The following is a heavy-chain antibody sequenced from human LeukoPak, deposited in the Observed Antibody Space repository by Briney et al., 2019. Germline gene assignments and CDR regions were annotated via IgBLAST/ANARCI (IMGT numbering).Heavy chain of an antibody. J-gene: IGHJ4*02. Sequence: GASVKVSCKASGYTFTSYAMHWVRQAPGQRLEWMGWTNAGNGNTKYSQKFQGRVTITRDTSASTAYMELSSLRSEDTAVYYCARGGGLYYYDSSGYANWGQGTLVTVSS. D-gene: IGHD3-22*01. CDR3: ARGGGLYYYDSSGYAN. CDR2: TNAGNGNT. V-gene: IGHV1-3*01. CDR1: GYTFTSYA.